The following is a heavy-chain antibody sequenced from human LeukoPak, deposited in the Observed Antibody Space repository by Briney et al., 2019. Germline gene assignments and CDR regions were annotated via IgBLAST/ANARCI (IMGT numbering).Heavy chain of an antibody. CDR1: GYTFTSYD. D-gene: IGHD3-22*01. Sequence: ASVKVSCKASGYTFTSYDINWVRQATGQGLEWMGWMNPNSGNTGYAQKFQGRVTMTRNTSISTAYMELSSLRSEDTAVYYCARPEAYYYDSSGYRLHYYHGMDVWGQGTTVTVSS. J-gene: IGHJ6*02. CDR2: MNPNSGNT. CDR3: ARPEAYYYDSSGYRLHYYHGMDV. V-gene: IGHV1-8*01.